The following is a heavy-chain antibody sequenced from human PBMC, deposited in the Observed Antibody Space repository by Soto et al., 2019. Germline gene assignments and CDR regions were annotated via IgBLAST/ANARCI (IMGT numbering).Heavy chain of an antibody. Sequence: QVQLVQYGAEVKKPGASVKVSCKASGYTFTSHGISWVRQAPGQGLEWMGWISGYNGNTNYAQKLQGRVTMTTDTSTSTAYMELRSLRSYDTAVYYCASWVGQKHDHGGPFDYWGQGTRVTVSS. D-gene: IGHD2-21*01. CDR3: ASWVGQKHDHGGPFDY. CDR1: GYTFTSHG. CDR2: ISGYNGNT. J-gene: IGHJ4*02. V-gene: IGHV1-18*04.